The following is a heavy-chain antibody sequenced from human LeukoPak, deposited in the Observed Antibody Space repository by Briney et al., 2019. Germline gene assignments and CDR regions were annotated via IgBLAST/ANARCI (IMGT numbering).Heavy chain of an antibody. V-gene: IGHV3-7*01. J-gene: IGHJ4*02. CDR1: GFTFSSYW. D-gene: IGHD6-6*01. CDR3: ARYTRSSGGDY. Sequence: GGSLRLSCVASGFTFSSYWMSWLRQAPGKGLEWVANMKEDGSEKHYVDSVKGRFTVSRDNAKNSMYLQMNSLRAEDTAVYYCARYTRSSGGDYWGQGTLVTVSS. CDR2: MKEDGSEK.